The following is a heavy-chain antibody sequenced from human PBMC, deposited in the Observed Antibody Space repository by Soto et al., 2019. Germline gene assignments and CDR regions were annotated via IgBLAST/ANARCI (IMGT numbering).Heavy chain of an antibody. CDR3: TTDGGVSEYPLFWA. CDR1: GLTVSNVW. J-gene: IGHJ5*02. CDR2: LTSKRAGGTS. V-gene: IGHV3-15*01. D-gene: IGHD2-8*02. Sequence: GSLRLSCAASGLTVSNVWMGWVRQAPGKGLEWVARLTSKRAGGTSDYAAPVKGRFSISRDESKNTLYLQMNLLRTEDTAVYHCTTDGGVSEYPLFWAWGQGTLVTVSS.